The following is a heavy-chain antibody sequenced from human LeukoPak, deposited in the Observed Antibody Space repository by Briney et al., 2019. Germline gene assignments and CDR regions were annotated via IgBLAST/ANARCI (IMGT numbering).Heavy chain of an antibody. CDR1: GYTFTSYY. CDR2: INPSGGST. D-gene: IGHD3-10*01. J-gene: IGHJ4*02. V-gene: IGHV1-46*01. CDR3: ARDAPVVRGVIIAFDY. Sequence: ASVKVSCKASGYTFTSYYMHWVRQAPGQGLEWMGIINPSGGSTSYAQKFQGRVSMTRDTSTSTVYMELSSLRSEDTAVYYCARDAPVVRGVIIAFDYWGQGTLVTVSS.